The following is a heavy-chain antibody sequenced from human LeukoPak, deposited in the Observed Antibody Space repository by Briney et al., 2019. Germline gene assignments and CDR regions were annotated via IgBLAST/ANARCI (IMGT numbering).Heavy chain of an antibody. J-gene: IGHJ6*03. D-gene: IGHD1/OR15-1a*01. CDR1: GGSFSGYY. CDR3: ARGNWNNDYYYYMDV. V-gene: IGHV4-34*01. Sequence: SETLSLTCAVYGGSFSGYYWGWIRQPPGKGLEWIGSIYYSGSTYYNPSLKSRVTISVDTSKNQFSLKLSSVTAADTAVYYCARGNWNNDYYYYMDVWGKGTTVTVSS. CDR2: IYYSGST.